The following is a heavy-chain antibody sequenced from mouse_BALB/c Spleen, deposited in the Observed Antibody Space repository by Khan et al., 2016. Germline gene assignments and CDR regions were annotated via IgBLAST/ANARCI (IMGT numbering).Heavy chain of an antibody. Sequence: VQLQESGAELMKPGASVKISCKASGYTISRYWIEWIKERPGHGIEWIGEILPGTDSTNYNDKFKGKAAFTAESSSSTAYIQLNSLTSEDSAGYYCARGTSWGQGTLVTVSA. V-gene: IGHV1-9*01. J-gene: IGHJ3*01. CDR1: GYTISRYW. CDR3: ARGTS. CDR2: ILPGTDST.